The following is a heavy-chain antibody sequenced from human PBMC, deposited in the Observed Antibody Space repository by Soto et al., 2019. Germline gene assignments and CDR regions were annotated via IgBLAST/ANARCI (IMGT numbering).Heavy chain of an antibody. Sequence: PSETLSLTCTVSGGSISSGDYYWSWIRQPPGKGLEWIGYIYYSGSTYYNPSLKSRVTISVDTSKNQFSLKLSSVTAADTAVYYCARVGYYDFWSGYYRTHWFDPWGQGTLVTVSS. CDR2: IYYSGST. V-gene: IGHV4-30-4*01. CDR3: ARVGYYDFWSGYYRTHWFDP. D-gene: IGHD3-3*01. CDR1: GGSISSGDYY. J-gene: IGHJ5*02.